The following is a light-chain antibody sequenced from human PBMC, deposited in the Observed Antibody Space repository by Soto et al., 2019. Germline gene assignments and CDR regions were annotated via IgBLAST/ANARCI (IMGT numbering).Light chain of an antibody. Sequence: IHMYQSPSTLSASEGDRVTITCRASQSISSWLAWYQQKPGKAPKLLIYDASSLESGVPSRFSGSGSGTEFTLTISSLQPDDFATYYCQQYNSYPWTFGQGTKVDIK. V-gene: IGKV1-5*01. J-gene: IGKJ1*01. CDR3: QQYNSYPWT. CDR1: QSISSW. CDR2: DAS.